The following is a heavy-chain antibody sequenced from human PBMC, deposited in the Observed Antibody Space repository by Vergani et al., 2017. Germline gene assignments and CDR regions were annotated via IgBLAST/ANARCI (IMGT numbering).Heavy chain of an antibody. CDR2: INPSGGST. J-gene: IGHJ4*02. CDR1: GYTFTSYY. Sequence: QVQLVQSGAEVKKPGASVKVSCKASGYTFTSYYMHWVRQAPGQGLEWMGIINPSGGSTSYAQKFQGRVTMTRDTSTSTVYMELSSLRSEDTAVYYCARDPRYCSGGSCYSTGPGDYWGQGTLVTVSS. CDR3: ARDPRYCSGGSCYSTGPGDY. D-gene: IGHD2-15*01. V-gene: IGHV1-46*01.